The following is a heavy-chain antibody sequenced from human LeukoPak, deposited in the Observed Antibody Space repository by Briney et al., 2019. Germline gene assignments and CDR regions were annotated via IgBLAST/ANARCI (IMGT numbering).Heavy chain of an antibody. V-gene: IGHV1-3*01. J-gene: IGHJ4*02. CDR3: AIGVRGVIDY. Sequence: GASVKVSCKASGYTFTSYGISWVRQAPGQRLEWMGWINAGNGNTKYSQKFQGRVTITRDTSASTAYMELSSLRSEDTAVYYCAIGVRGVIDYWGQGTLVTVSS. CDR2: INAGNGNT. CDR1: GYTFTSYG. D-gene: IGHD3-10*02.